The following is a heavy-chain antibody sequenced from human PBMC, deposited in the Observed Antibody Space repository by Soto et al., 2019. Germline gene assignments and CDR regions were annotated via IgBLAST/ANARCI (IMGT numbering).Heavy chain of an antibody. CDR1: GFTFSSYG. V-gene: IGHV3-33*01. Sequence: GGSLRLSCAASGFTFSSYGMHWVRQAPGKGLEWVAVIWYDGSNKYYADSVKGRFTISRDNSKNTLYLQMNSLRAEDTAVYYCAREGDDYSNYDGTTTKVPYYYGMDVWGQGTTVTVSS. CDR2: IWYDGSNK. J-gene: IGHJ6*02. CDR3: AREGDDYSNYDGTTTKVPYYYGMDV. D-gene: IGHD4-4*01.